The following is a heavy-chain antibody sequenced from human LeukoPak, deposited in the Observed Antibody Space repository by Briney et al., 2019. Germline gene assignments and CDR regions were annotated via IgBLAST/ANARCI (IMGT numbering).Heavy chain of an antibody. CDR1: GFTFSSYW. CDR2: IKQDGSEK. Sequence: GGSLRLSCAASGFTFSSYWMSWIRQAPGKGLEWVANIKQDGSEKYYVDSVKGRFTISRDNAKNSLYLQMNSLRAEDTAVYYCARDLAGPPQEAFDIWGQGTMVTVSS. CDR3: ARDLAGPPQEAFDI. J-gene: IGHJ3*02. V-gene: IGHV3-7*01.